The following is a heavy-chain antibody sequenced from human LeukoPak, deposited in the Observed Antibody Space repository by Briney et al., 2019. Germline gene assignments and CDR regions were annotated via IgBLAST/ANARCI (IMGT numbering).Heavy chain of an antibody. V-gene: IGHV4-4*02. J-gene: IGHJ5*02. CDR2: IFYSGST. CDR3: ARDQRHIAAAGT. Sequence: SETLSLTCAVSGGSISSSNWWSWVRQPPGKGLEWIGEIFYSGSTYYNPSLKSRVTISVDTSKNQFSLKLSSVTAADTAVYYCARDQRHIAAAGTWGQGTLVTVSS. CDR1: GGSISSSNW. D-gene: IGHD6-13*01.